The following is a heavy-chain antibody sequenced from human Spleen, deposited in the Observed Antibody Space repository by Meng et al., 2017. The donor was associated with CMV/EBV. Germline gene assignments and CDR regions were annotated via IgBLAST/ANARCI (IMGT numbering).Heavy chain of an antibody. J-gene: IGHJ4*02. Sequence: GTVSGGSGSSYSWSWFRQPPGKGLEWIGYIYYSGSTNYNPALKSRVTMFIDTSKNQFSLNLRFVTAADTAVYYCARDAVGATTEPDCWGQGTLVTVSS. CDR2: IYYSGST. CDR1: GGSGSSYS. CDR3: ARDAVGATTEPDC. D-gene: IGHD1-26*01. V-gene: IGHV4-59*02.